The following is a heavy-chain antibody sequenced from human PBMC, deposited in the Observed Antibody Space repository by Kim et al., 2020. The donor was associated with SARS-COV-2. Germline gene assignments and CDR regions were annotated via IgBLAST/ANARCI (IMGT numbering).Heavy chain of an antibody. CDR2: IKNDGSEK. V-gene: IGHV3-7*01. D-gene: IGHD3-10*01. CDR3: ETASTARGDMDV. CDR1: GFTFSRYW. Sequence: GGSLRLSCAASGFTFSRYWMTWVRQSPGKGLEWVANIKNDGSEKYYVDSVRGRFTCSRDNAKNSLYLQMNSLRVEDTAIYYCETASTARGDMDVWGQGTTVTVSS. J-gene: IGHJ6*02.